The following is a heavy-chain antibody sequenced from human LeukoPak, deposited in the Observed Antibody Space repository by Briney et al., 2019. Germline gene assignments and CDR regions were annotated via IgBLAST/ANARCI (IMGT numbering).Heavy chain of an antibody. CDR1: GFTFSRYS. D-gene: IGHD6-19*01. Sequence: PGGSLRLSCAASGFTFSRYSMNWVRQAPGKGLEWVSGINWNGGSTGYADSVKGRFTISRDNAKNSLYLQMNSLRAEDTALYYCAKATAGIAVAGTDVDYWGQGTLVTVSS. J-gene: IGHJ4*02. V-gene: IGHV3-20*04. CDR3: AKATAGIAVAGTDVDY. CDR2: INWNGGST.